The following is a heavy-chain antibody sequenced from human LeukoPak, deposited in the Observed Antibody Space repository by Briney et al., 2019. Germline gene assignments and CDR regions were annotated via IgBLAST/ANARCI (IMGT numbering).Heavy chain of an antibody. CDR3: AELGITMIGGV. CDR2: TYFKSMWYK. J-gene: IGHJ6*04. D-gene: IGHD3-10*02. CDR1: GDDISRSTSA. V-gene: IGHV6-1*01. Sequence: SQTLSLTCVISGDDISRSTSAWYWIRQSPSRGLEWLGRTYFKSMWYKDYAVSVKSRVSINPDTSKNQFSLHLNSLTPEDTAVYYCAELGITMIGGVWGKGTTVTISS.